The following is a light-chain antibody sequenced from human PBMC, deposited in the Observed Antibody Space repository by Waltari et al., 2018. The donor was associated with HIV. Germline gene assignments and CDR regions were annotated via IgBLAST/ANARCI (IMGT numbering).Light chain of an antibody. V-gene: IGLV1-44*01. J-gene: IGLJ2*01. CDR1: TSNIGRNT. CDR2: GNN. CDR3: ASWDDSLNGPV. Sequence: QSVLTQPPSASGTHEQRVTISCYGSTSNIGRNTVSWFQQFPGTAPKVPIYGNNQRPSGVPDRFSGSKSGTSASLAISGLQSEDEADYYCASWDDSLNGPVFGGGTKLTVV.